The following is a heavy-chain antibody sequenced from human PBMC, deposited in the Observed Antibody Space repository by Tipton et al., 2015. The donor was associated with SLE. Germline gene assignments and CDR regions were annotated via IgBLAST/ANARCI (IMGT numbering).Heavy chain of an antibody. D-gene: IGHD1-26*01. J-gene: IGHJ6*02. V-gene: IGHV3-23*01. CDR2: ISGSGGST. CDR1: GFTFSSYA. CDR3: AKDQSKSGYSGSYRSRYYGMDV. Sequence: GSLRLSCAASGFTFSSYAMSWVRQAPGKGLEWVSAISGSGGSTYYADSVKGRFTISRDNSKNTLYLQMNSLRAEDTAVYYCAKDQSKSGYSGSYRSRYYGMDVWGQGTTVTVSS.